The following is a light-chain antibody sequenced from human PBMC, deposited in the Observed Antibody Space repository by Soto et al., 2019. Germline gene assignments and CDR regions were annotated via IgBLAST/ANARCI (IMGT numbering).Light chain of an antibody. V-gene: IGLV2-14*01. J-gene: IGLJ2*01. Sequence: QSALTQPASVSGSPGQSITISCTGTSSDGGGYNYVSWYQQHPGKAPKLMIYEVSNRPSGVSNRFSGSKSGNTASLTISGLQTEDEADYYCSSYTSSSVLFGGGTKLTVL. CDR2: EVS. CDR1: SSDGGGYNY. CDR3: SSYTSSSVL.